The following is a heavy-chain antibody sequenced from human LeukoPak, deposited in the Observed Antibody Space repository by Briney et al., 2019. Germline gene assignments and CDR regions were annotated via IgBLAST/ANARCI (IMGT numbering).Heavy chain of an antibody. Sequence: GRSLRLSCAASGFTFDDYAMHWVRQAPGKGLEWVSGISWNSGSIGYADSVKGRFTISRDNAKNSLFLQMNSLRAEDTAVYYCARVFLYCSTSSCSYMDVWGKGTTVTVSS. CDR3: ARVFLYCSTSSCSYMDV. J-gene: IGHJ6*03. D-gene: IGHD2-2*01. CDR2: ISWNSGSI. V-gene: IGHV3-9*01. CDR1: GFTFDDYA.